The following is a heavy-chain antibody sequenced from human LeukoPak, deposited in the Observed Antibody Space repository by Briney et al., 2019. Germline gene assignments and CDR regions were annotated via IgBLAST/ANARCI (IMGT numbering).Heavy chain of an antibody. CDR3: ARGPEIETGFDY. CDR2: ISSSSSYI. D-gene: IGHD5-24*01. CDR1: GFTFSSYS. V-gene: IGHV3-21*01. Sequence: PGGSLRLSCAASGFTFSSYSMNWVRQAPGKGLEWVSSISSSSSYIYYADSVKGRFTISRDNAKNSLYLQMNSLRAEDTAVYYCARGPEIETGFDYWGQGTLVTVSS. J-gene: IGHJ4*02.